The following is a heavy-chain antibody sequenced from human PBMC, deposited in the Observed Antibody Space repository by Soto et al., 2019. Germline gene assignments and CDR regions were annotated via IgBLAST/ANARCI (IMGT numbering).Heavy chain of an antibody. J-gene: IGHJ5*02. CDR3: ARQFDYRETYHWLDP. CDR1: GGSFRSYA. CDR2: IIPILGTT. D-gene: IGHD4-17*01. V-gene: IGHV1-69*11. Sequence: QVQLVQSGAEVKKPGSSVKVSCKASGGSFRSYAVSWVRQAPGQGLEWMGAIIPILGTTDYAQKFQGRVTIRADDSTSTVYMDLTSLRFEDTAVYYWARQFDYRETYHWLDPWGQGTLVTVSS.